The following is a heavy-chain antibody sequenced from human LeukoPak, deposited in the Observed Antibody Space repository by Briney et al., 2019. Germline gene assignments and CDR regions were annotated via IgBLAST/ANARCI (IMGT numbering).Heavy chain of an antibody. D-gene: IGHD7-27*01. V-gene: IGHV1-8*01. J-gene: IGHJ4*02. CDR1: GYTFTSYD. CDR2: MSPNSGDT. Sequence: ASVKVSCKASGYTFTSYDFNWVRQATGQRPEWMGWMSPNSGDTGYAQKFQDRVTMTRNTSISTAYMELSSLRSDDAAVYYCARGPPNWGYDYWGPGTLVSVSS. CDR3: ARGPPNWGYDY.